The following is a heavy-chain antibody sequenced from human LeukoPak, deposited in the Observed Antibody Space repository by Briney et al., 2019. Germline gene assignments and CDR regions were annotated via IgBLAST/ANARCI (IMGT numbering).Heavy chain of an antibody. D-gene: IGHD3-3*01. CDR2: ITPNPDRT. CDR1: GFTFGSYG. V-gene: IGHV3-23*01. J-gene: IGHJ1*01. Sequence: GGSLRLSCAASGFTFGSYGMSWVRQAPGKRLEWVSFITPNPDRTSYADSVEGRFTISRDNPRDTLYLQMNRLIAADTALYYCSTMHGYYDGGLYRVQWGQGTLVTVSS. CDR3: STMHGYYDGGLYRVQ.